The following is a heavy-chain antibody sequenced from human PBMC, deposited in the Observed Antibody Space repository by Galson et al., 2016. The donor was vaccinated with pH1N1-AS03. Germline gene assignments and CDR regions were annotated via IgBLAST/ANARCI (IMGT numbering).Heavy chain of an antibody. Sequence: SETLSLTCIVSGASITSDGFYWAWIRQPPGRGLEWLGSVSYRGEAFYSTSLRGRVTVSVDTSKNQFSLNVHSLTAADTAVYYCASVSLAYCSSTSCFRFDPWGQGTLVTVSS. CDR2: VSYRGEA. J-gene: IGHJ5*02. CDR1: GASITSDGFY. D-gene: IGHD2-2*01. V-gene: IGHV4-39*07. CDR3: ASVSLAYCSSTSCFRFDP.